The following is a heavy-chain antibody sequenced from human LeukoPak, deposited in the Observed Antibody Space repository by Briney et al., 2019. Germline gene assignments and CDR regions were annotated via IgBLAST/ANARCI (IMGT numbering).Heavy chain of an antibody. Sequence: PGGSLRLSCAASGFTFTSYNMNWVRQAPGKGLEWVSSITSSSSYIYYADSVKGRFTISRDNAKNSLYLQVDSLRVEDTAVYYCARDPYSGNYGAYYYYYMDVWGKGTTVTISS. V-gene: IGHV3-21*06. CDR3: ARDPYSGNYGAYYYYYMDV. CDR2: ITSSSSYI. J-gene: IGHJ6*03. CDR1: GFTFTSYN. D-gene: IGHD1-26*01.